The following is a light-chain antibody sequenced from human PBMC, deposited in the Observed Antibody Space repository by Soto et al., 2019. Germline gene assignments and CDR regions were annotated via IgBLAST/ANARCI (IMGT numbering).Light chain of an antibody. CDR2: KAS. Sequence: DIQMTQSPSTLSASVGDRVTITCLASQSVNNWLAWYQQKPGEAPKLLIYKASTLHSGVPSRFSGSASGTEFTLNISCLQPDDFATYYCQQYNSYSSLTFGGGTTVEIK. V-gene: IGKV1-5*03. CDR1: QSVNNW. J-gene: IGKJ4*01. CDR3: QQYNSYSSLT.